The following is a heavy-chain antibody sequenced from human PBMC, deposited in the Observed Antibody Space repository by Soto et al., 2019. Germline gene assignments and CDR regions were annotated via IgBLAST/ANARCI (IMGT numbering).Heavy chain of an antibody. V-gene: IGHV4-39*01. Sequence: QLQLQESGPGLVKPSETLSLTCSVSGGSISNSSYLWGWVRQPPGKGLQWIGSVSHIGSTNYNPSLKSRLTISVGPSKTQSSLRLDSVTAADTAVYYCSRIAVSGPRTGFDYWGQGILVTVSS. D-gene: IGHD6-19*01. CDR3: SRIAVSGPRTGFDY. CDR1: GGSISNSSYL. J-gene: IGHJ4*02. CDR2: VSHIGST.